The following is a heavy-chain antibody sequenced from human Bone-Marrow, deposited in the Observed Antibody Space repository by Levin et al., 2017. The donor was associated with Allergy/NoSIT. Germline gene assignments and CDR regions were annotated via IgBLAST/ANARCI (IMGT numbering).Heavy chain of an antibody. D-gene: IGHD1-26*01. CDR2: IKSKTDGGTT. CDR3: TTAPVEPYSGSVGKNAGIDY. Sequence: PGGSLRLSCAASGFTFSNAWMSWVRQAPGKGLEWVGRIKSKTDGGTTDYAAPVKGRFTISRDDSKNTLYLQMNSLKTEDTAVYYCTTAPVEPYSGSVGKNAGIDYWGQGTLVTVSS. V-gene: IGHV3-15*01. J-gene: IGHJ4*02. CDR1: GFTFSNAW.